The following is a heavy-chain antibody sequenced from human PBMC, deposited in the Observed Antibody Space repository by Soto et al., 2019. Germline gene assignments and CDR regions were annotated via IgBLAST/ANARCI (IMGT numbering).Heavy chain of an antibody. D-gene: IGHD3-22*01. CDR1: GGTFSSYA. Sequence: EASVKVSCKASGGTFSSYAISWVRQAPGQGLEWMGGIIPIFGTANYAQKFQGRVTITADESTSTAYMELSSLRSEDTAVYYCARSYYDSSGYYLDWFDPWGQGTLVTVSS. CDR3: ARSYYDSSGYYLDWFDP. J-gene: IGHJ5*02. V-gene: IGHV1-69*13. CDR2: IIPIFGTA.